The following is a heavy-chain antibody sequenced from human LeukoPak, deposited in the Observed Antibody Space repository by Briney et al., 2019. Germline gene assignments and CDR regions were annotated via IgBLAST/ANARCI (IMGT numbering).Heavy chain of an antibody. CDR3: ARESNCSGGSCPKNNWFDP. V-gene: IGHV4-59*01. Sequence: SETLSLTCTVSGDPISSYYWSWIRQTPGKGLEWIGYMYHSGITKYNPSLKSRVTISGDTSKNQFSLKLSSVTAADTAVYYCARESNCSGGSCPKNNWFDPWGQGTLVTVSS. J-gene: IGHJ5*02. CDR1: GDPISSYY. CDR2: MYHSGIT. D-gene: IGHD2-15*01.